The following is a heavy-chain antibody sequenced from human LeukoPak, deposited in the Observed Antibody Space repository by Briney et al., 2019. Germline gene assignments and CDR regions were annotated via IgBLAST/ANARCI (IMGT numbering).Heavy chain of an antibody. V-gene: IGHV3-53*01. Sequence: LGGSLRLSCAASGFAVSANYMSWVRQAPGKGLEWVSVISNDGNTYYADSVKGRFTISRDISKNTLYLQMNSLRAEDTAVYYCARDVYCSGGSCYQQWGQGTLVTVSS. CDR2: ISNDGNT. J-gene: IGHJ1*01. CDR3: ARDVYCSGGSCYQQ. CDR1: GFAVSANY. D-gene: IGHD2-15*01.